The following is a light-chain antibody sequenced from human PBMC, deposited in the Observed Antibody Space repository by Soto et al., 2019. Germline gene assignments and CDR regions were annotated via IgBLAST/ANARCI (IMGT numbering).Light chain of an antibody. CDR1: QSVSGN. V-gene: IGKV3-15*01. Sequence: EIVMAQSPATLSVSPGERATLSCRASQSVSGNLAWHQQKPGQAPRLLIYGASTRATGIPARFSGSGSGTEFTLTISSLQSEDFAVYYCQQYNNWPPAFGQGTKVEIK. CDR3: QQYNNWPPA. J-gene: IGKJ1*01. CDR2: GAS.